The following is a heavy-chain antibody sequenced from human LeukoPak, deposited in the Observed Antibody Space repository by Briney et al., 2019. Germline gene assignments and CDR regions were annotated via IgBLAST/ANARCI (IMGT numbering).Heavy chain of an antibody. CDR1: GGSISSGGYS. D-gene: IGHD3-22*01. CDR3: ARGKHYYDSSGYYYDYYYGMDV. V-gene: IGHV4-30-2*01. J-gene: IGHJ6*02. CDR2: IYHSGST. Sequence: PSETLSLTCAVSGGSISSGGYSWSWIRQPPGKGLEWIGYIYHSGSTYYNPSLKSRVTISVDRSKNQFFLKLSSVTAADTAVYYCARGKHYYDSSGYYYDYYYGMDVWGQGTTVTVSS.